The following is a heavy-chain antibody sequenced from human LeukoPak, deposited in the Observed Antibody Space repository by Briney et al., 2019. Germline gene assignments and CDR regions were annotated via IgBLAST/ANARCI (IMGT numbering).Heavy chain of an antibody. J-gene: IGHJ4*02. Sequence: GGSLRLSCAASGFTVSSNYMSWVRQAPGEGLEWVSVIYSGGSTYYADSVKGRFTISRDNSKNTLYLQMNSLRAEDTAVYYCASHVLRYFDWLLPPFDYWGQGTLVTVSS. CDR1: GFTVSSNY. D-gene: IGHD3-9*01. CDR2: IYSGGST. CDR3: ASHVLRYFDWLLPPFDY. V-gene: IGHV3-66*02.